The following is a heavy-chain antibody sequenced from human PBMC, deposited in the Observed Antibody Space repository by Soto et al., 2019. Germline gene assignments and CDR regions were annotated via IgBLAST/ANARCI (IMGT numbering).Heavy chain of an antibody. J-gene: IGHJ4*02. Sequence: EVQLVESGGGLVQPGGSLRLSCAASGFTFSDHYMDWVRQAPGKGLEWVGRTKNKANSYATESAASVKGRFAISRDDSKNSLHQLMNSLKTEDTAVYYCVREGYCSSGSCYGILDYWGQGTLVTVSS. CDR3: VREGYCSSGSCYGILDY. CDR2: TKNKANSYAT. V-gene: IGHV3-72*01. CDR1: GFTFSDHY. D-gene: IGHD2-15*01.